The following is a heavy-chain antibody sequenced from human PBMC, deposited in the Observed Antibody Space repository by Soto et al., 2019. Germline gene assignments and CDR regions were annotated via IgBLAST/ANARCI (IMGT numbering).Heavy chain of an antibody. CDR1: GYTLTDYL. CDR3: AVYIFDAHIGGDH. J-gene: IGHJ4*02. CDR2: VNAGNGYT. Sequence: QVQLVQSGTEAKRPGASVRVSCKASGYTLTDYLVHWVCQATGQSPEWMGWVNAGNGYTKYSERFQDRITLTRDPSANTAYMDLSSLRYEDTAMYYCAVYIFDAHIGGDHWGQGTPVIVTA. V-gene: IGHV1-3*01. D-gene: IGHD2-21*01.